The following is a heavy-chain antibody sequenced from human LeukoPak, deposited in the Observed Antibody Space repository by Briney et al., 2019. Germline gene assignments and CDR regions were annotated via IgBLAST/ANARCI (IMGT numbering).Heavy chain of an antibody. Sequence: RGSLRLSCAASGFTFSSYAMSWVRQASGKGLEWVSAISGSGGSTYYADSVKGRFTISRDNSKNTLYLQMNSLRAEDTAVYYCAKDRNIAVAGICWGQGTLVTVSS. J-gene: IGHJ4*02. CDR2: ISGSGGST. V-gene: IGHV3-23*01. CDR1: GFTFSSYA. CDR3: AKDRNIAVAGIC. D-gene: IGHD6-19*01.